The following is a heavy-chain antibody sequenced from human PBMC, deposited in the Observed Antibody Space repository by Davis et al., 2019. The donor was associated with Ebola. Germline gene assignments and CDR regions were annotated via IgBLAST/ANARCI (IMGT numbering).Heavy chain of an antibody. Sequence: GGSLRLSCVASEFTFRDYSINWIRQAPGKGLEWMAIISHDGSNRFYADSVKGRFTISRDNSKSTLYLQMHSLRVEDTAVYYCAKGGYFDSLEIESWGQGTLVTVSS. CDR3: AKGGYFDSLEIES. CDR1: EFTFRDYS. V-gene: IGHV3-30*07. D-gene: IGHD3-9*01. J-gene: IGHJ4*02. CDR2: ISHDGSNR.